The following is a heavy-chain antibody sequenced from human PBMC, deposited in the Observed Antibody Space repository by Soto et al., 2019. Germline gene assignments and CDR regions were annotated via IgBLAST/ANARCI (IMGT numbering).Heavy chain of an antibody. Sequence: GGSLRLSCAASGFTFDDYAMHWVRQAPGKGLEWVSGISWNSGSIGYADSVKGRFTISRDNAKNSLYLQMNSLRAEDTALYYCAKAISSNAKTTDYWGQGTLVTVSS. V-gene: IGHV3-9*01. J-gene: IGHJ4*02. CDR3: AKAISSNAKTTDY. D-gene: IGHD3-3*02. CDR1: GFTFDDYA. CDR2: ISWNSGSI.